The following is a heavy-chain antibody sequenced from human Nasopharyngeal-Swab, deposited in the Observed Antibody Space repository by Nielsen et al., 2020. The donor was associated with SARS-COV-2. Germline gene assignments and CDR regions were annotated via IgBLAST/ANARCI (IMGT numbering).Heavy chain of an antibody. V-gene: IGHV4-34*01. CDR2: INHSGSI. D-gene: IGHD3-22*01. Sequence: WIRQPPGKGLEWIGEINHSGSINYNPSLKSRVTISVDTSKNQFSLKLSSVTAADTAVYYCARGRIYYDSSGYRRNWFDPWGQGTLVTVSS. J-gene: IGHJ5*02. CDR3: ARGRIYYDSSGYRRNWFDP.